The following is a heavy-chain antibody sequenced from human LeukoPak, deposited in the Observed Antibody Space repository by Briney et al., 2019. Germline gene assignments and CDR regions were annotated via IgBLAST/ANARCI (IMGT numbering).Heavy chain of an antibody. Sequence: GGSLRLSCAASGFTFSSYWMSWVRQAPGKGLEWVANIKQDGSEKYYVDSVKGRFTISRDNAKNSLYLQMNSLRAEDTAVYYCARDLHTYYYDSSGPPGGYWGQGTLVTVSS. CDR3: ARDLHTYYYDSSGPPGGY. V-gene: IGHV3-7*01. D-gene: IGHD3-22*01. J-gene: IGHJ4*02. CDR2: IKQDGSEK. CDR1: GFTFSSYW.